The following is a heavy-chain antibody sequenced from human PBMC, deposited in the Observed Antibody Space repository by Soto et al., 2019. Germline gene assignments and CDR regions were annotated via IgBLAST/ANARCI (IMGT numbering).Heavy chain of an antibody. J-gene: IGHJ4*02. CDR3: AKAFYDFWSGYSKSLDY. D-gene: IGHD3-3*01. CDR1: GFTFSSYA. CDR2: ISGSGGST. Sequence: GRSLRLSCAASGFTFSSYAMSWVRQAPGKGLEWVSAISGSGGSTYYADSVKGRFTISRDNSKTPLYLQLNSLRAEDTAVYDCAKAFYDFWSGYSKSLDYWGQGS. V-gene: IGHV3-23*01.